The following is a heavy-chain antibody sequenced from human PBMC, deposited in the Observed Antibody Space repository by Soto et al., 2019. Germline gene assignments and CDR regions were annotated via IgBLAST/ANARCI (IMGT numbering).Heavy chain of an antibody. Sequence: PSETLSLTCTVSGGSISGQARIWIRQPAGMGLEWIGHIYPSGSTSYNPSLKSRVTMSLDTSKNQIFLNLTSVTAADTAVFYCVRGRSYSVYDFWGPGTLVTVSS. D-gene: IGHD5-12*01. CDR1: GGSISGQA. CDR2: IYPSGST. J-gene: IGHJ4*02. V-gene: IGHV4-4*07. CDR3: VRGRSYSVYDF.